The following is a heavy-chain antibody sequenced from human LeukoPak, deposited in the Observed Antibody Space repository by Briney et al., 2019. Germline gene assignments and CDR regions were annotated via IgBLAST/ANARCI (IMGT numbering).Heavy chain of an antibody. CDR3: AKDLDDSSGYYPDY. J-gene: IGHJ4*02. Sequence: GGSLRLSCAASGFTFSSYAMSWVRQAPGKGLEWVSAISGSGGSTYYAGSVKGRFTISRDNSKNTLYLQMNSLRAEDTAVYYCAKDLDDSSGYYPDYWGQGTLVTVSS. V-gene: IGHV3-23*01. D-gene: IGHD3-22*01. CDR2: ISGSGGST. CDR1: GFTFSSYA.